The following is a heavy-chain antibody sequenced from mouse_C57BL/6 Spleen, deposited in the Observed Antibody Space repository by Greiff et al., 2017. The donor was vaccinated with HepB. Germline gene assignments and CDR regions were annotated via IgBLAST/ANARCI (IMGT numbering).Heavy chain of an antibody. CDR1: GYTFTSYG. CDR3: ARLGDDYEDFDY. J-gene: IGHJ2*01. CDR2: IYPRSGNT. Sequence: VQLVESGAELARPGASVKLSCKASGYTFTSYGISWVKQRTGQGLEWIGEIYPRSGNTYYNEKFKGKATLTADKSSSTAYMELRSLTSEDSAVYFCARLGDDYEDFDYWGQGTTLTVSS. D-gene: IGHD2-4*01. V-gene: IGHV1-81*01.